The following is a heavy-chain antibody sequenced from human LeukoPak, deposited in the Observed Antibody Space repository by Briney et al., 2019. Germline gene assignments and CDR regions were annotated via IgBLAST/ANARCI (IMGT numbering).Heavy chain of an antibody. D-gene: IGHD3-22*01. CDR3: ARWEASPSRGWFSP. Sequence: GASVKVSCKASAYPFTGYYVHWVRQAPGQGLEWMGWMNPSNGDTNYVQKFQGRVTMTRDTSRRTACMELNSLRFDDTVVYYCARWEASPSRGWFSPWGQGTLVTVSS. CDR1: AYPFTGYY. CDR2: MNPSNGDT. J-gene: IGHJ5*02. V-gene: IGHV1-2*02.